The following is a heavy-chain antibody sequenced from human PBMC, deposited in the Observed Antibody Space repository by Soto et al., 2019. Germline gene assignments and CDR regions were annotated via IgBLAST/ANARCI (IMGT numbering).Heavy chain of an antibody. CDR3: AKDQWAPWGTYYDFWSGSRGLSYYGMDV. V-gene: IGHV3-30*18. J-gene: IGHJ6*02. Sequence: QVQLVESGGGVVQPGRSLRLSCAASGFTFSSYGMHWVRQAPGKGLEWVAVISYDGSNKYYADSVKGRFTISRDNSKNTLYLQMNSLRAEDTAVYYCAKDQWAPWGTYYDFWSGSRGLSYYGMDVWGQGTTVTVSS. D-gene: IGHD3-3*01. CDR2: ISYDGSNK. CDR1: GFTFSSYG.